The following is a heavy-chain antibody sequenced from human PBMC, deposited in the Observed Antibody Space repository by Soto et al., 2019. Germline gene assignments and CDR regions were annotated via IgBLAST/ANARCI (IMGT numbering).Heavy chain of an antibody. Sequence: PPPLSITCARSVDTVSSNSSAWNLVTNPPSIGVEWLGRTYYRSKWYNDYAVSVKSRITINPDTSKNQFSLQLNSVTPEDTAVYYCARSYSSGLLRVGMDVWGQGTTVTVSS. CDR3: ARSYSSGLLRVGMDV. V-gene: IGHV6-1*01. D-gene: IGHD6-19*01. CDR1: VDTVSSNSSA. J-gene: IGHJ6*02. CDR2: TYYRSKWYN.